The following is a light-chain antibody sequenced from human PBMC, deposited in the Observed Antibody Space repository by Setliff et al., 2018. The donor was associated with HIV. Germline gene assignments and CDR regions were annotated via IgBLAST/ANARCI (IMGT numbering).Light chain of an antibody. CDR3: CSHAGTSFV. V-gene: IGLV2-11*01. CDR1: SSDVGDYSY. CDR2: DVD. J-gene: IGLJ1*01. Sequence: QSVLTQPRSVSGPPGQSVTISCTGSSSDVGDYSYVSWYQQHPGKAPKVIIYDVDKRPSGVPERLSASRSGTTASLTISGLQADDEADYYCCSHAGTSFVFGIGTKVTVL.